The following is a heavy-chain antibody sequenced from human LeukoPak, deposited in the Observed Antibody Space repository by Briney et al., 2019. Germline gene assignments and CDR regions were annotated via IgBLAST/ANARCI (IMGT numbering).Heavy chain of an antibody. V-gene: IGHV4-34*01. Sequence: SETLSLTCAVYGGSFSGYYWSWIRQPPGKGLEWIGEINHSGSTNYNPSLKSRVTISVDTSKNQFSLKLSSVTAADTAVYYCARGSQAAAVAANWFDPWGQGTLVTVSS. CDR1: GGSFSGYY. CDR2: INHSGST. CDR3: ARGSQAAAVAANWFDP. J-gene: IGHJ5*02. D-gene: IGHD6-13*01.